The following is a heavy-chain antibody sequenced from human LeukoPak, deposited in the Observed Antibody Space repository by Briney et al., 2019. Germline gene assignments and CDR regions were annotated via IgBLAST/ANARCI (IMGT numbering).Heavy chain of an antibody. Sequence: ASVKVSCKASGYTFTSYDINWERQATGQGLEWMGWMNPNSGNTGYAQKFQGRVTMTRNTSISTAYMELSSLRSEDTAVYYCARSTGYYSGYDRPDYWGQGTLVTVSS. J-gene: IGHJ4*02. CDR1: GYTFTSYD. CDR3: ARSTGYYSGYDRPDY. V-gene: IGHV1-8*01. D-gene: IGHD5-12*01. CDR2: MNPNSGNT.